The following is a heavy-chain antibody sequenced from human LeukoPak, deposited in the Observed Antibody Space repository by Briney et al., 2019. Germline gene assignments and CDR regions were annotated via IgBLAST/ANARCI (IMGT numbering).Heavy chain of an antibody. J-gene: IGHJ4*02. D-gene: IGHD6-13*01. Sequence: GSLRLSCAASGFTFSSYGMHWVRQAPGKGLEWVAVISYDGSNKYYADSVKGRFTISRDNSKNTLYLQMNSLRAEDTAVYYCAKVGSIAAAALDYWGQGTLVTVSS. V-gene: IGHV3-30*18. CDR3: AKVGSIAAAALDY. CDR1: GFTFSSYG. CDR2: ISYDGSNK.